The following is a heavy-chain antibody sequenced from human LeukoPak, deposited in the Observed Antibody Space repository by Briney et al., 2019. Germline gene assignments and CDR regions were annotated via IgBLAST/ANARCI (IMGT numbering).Heavy chain of an antibody. CDR3: ARDKRGIAVAGTSPYYYYYMDV. CDR2: ISAYNGNT. D-gene: IGHD6-19*01. J-gene: IGHJ6*03. CDR1: GYTFTSYG. V-gene: IGHV1-18*01. Sequence: ASVKVSCKASGYTFTSYGISWVRQAPGQGLEWMGWISAYNGNTSYAQKLQGRVTMTTDTSTSTAYMELRSLRSDDTAVYYCARDKRGIAVAGTSPYYYYYMDVWGKGTTVTISS.